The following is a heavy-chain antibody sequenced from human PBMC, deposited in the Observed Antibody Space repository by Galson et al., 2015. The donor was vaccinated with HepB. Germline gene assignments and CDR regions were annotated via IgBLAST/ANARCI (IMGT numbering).Heavy chain of an antibody. D-gene: IGHD3-3*01. CDR2: TYYRSKWYN. CDR3: ARDERSEGYYGIDV. CDR1: GDSVSSNSAT. V-gene: IGHV6-1*01. J-gene: IGHJ6*02. Sequence: CAISGDSVSSNSATWNWIRQSPSRGLEWLGRTYYRSKWYNDYAVSVKSRITINPDTSKNQFSLQLNSVTPEDTAVYYCARDERSEGYYGIDVWGQGTTVTVSS.